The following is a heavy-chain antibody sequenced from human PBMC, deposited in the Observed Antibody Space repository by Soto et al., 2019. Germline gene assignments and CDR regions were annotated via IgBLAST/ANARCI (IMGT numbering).Heavy chain of an antibody. Sequence: SETLSLTCTVSGGSISSYYWSWIRQPPGKGLEWIGYIYYSGSTNYNPSLKSRVTISVDTSKNQFSLKLSSVTAADTAVYYCARGGWKVRGVIIPYYFDYWGQGTLVTVSS. D-gene: IGHD3-10*01. CDR1: GGSISSYY. CDR2: IYYSGST. V-gene: IGHV4-59*08. CDR3: ARGGWKVRGVIIPYYFDY. J-gene: IGHJ4*02.